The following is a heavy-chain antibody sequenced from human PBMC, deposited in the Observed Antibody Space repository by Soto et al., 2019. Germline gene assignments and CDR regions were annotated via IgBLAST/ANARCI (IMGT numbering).Heavy chain of an antibody. D-gene: IGHD4-17*01. V-gene: IGHV4-34*01. J-gene: IGHJ5*02. CDR3: ARGIKYGDYSRWFDP. CDR1: GGFFSGYF. Sequence: SETLSLTCAVYGGFFSGYFWSWIRQPPGKGLEWIGEINLNGITNFNPSLKSRVTISLDTSKKQIFLKLTSVTAADTAVYYCARGIKYGDYSRWFDPWGPGTLVTVSS. CDR2: INLNGIT.